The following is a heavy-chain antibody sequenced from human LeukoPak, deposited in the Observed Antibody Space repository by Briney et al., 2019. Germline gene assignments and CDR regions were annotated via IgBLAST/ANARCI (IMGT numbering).Heavy chain of an antibody. CDR3: AKDRRELLVIIDY. CDR1: VFTFSSYV. D-gene: IGHD1-26*01. V-gene: IGHV3-23*01. CDR2: ISGSGGST. J-gene: IGHJ4*02. Sequence: SGGSLRLSCAASVFTFSSYVMSWVRQAPGKGLEWVSGISGSGGSTYYADSVKGRFTISRDNSKNTLYLQMNSMRAEDTAVYYCAKDRRELLVIIDYWGQGTLVTVSS.